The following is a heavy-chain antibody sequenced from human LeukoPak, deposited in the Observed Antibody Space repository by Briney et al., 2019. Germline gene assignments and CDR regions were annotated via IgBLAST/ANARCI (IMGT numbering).Heavy chain of an antibody. D-gene: IGHD6-13*01. J-gene: IGHJ4*02. CDR2: ISKSGVTI. CDR1: GFTFSSSA. V-gene: IGHV3-48*03. Sequence: GGSLRLSCAASGFTFSSSAMNWVRQAPGKGLEWAAYISKSGVTIYHADSVKGRFTISRDNAKNSLYLQMDSLRAEDTAVYYCASATAALGYWGQGTLVTVSS. CDR3: ASATAALGY.